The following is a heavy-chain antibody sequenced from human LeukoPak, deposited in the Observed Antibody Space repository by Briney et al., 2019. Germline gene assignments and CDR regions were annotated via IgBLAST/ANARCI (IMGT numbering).Heavy chain of an antibody. CDR2: IYKIGTT. D-gene: IGHD2-2*01. J-gene: IGHJ5*02. V-gene: IGHV4-59*02. CDR3: ARARQDCSSTSCHNWFDP. Sequence: SETLSLTCTVFGDSVTGYFLNWVRQPPGKGLEWIGHIYKIGTTNYNPSLKSRLTISADTSKNQFSLKLSSVTAADTAVYYCARARQDCSSTSCHNWFDPWGQGTLVTVSS. CDR1: GDSVTGYF.